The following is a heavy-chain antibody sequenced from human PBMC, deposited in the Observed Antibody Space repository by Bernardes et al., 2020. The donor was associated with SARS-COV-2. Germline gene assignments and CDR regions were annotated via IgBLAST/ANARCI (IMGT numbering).Heavy chain of an antibody. CDR3: ASSLGYCSSTSCYYYGMEV. CDR2: IYYSGIT. J-gene: IGHJ6*02. V-gene: IGHV4-39*01. D-gene: IGHD2-2*01. CDR1: GGSISSSSYY. Sequence: SETLSLTCTVSGGSISSSSYYWGWIRQPPGKGLEWIGSIYYSGITYYNPSLKSRVTISVDTSKHQFSLKLSSLTAADTAVYYFASSLGYCSSTSCYYYGMEVWGQGTTVTVSS.